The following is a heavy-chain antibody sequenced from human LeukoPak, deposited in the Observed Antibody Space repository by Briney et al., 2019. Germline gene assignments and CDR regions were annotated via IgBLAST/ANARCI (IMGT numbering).Heavy chain of an antibody. D-gene: IGHD2-2*01. CDR1: GYIFTNYG. CDR2: IIAYNGDT. J-gene: IGHJ4*02. V-gene: IGHV1-18*01. Sequence: ASVTVSFKSSGYIFTNYGISWVRQVPGQGREWMGWIIAYNGDTKYPQRFQGRLTMTTDTTTSTAGMELRSLRSDDTVVYYCARVVVVVPAAPETYYFESWGQGTLVTVSS. CDR3: ARVVVVVPAAPETYYFES.